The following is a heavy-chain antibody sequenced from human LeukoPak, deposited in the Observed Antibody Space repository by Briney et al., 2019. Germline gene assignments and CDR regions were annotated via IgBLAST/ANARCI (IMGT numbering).Heavy chain of an antibody. CDR3: ARRVGYGSGSYYFDY. D-gene: IGHD3-10*01. Sequence: GASVKVSCKASGYTFTSYYMHWVRQAPGQGLEWMGIINPSGGSTSYAQKFQGRATMTRDTSTSTVYMELSSLRSEDTAVYYCARRVGYGSGSYYFDYWGQGTLVTVSS. V-gene: IGHV1-46*01. J-gene: IGHJ4*02. CDR1: GYTFTSYY. CDR2: INPSGGST.